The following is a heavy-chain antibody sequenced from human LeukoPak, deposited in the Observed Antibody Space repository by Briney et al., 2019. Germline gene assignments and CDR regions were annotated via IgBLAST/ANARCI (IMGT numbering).Heavy chain of an antibody. CDR3: ARNKYYGSGSYYKRFDY. J-gene: IGHJ4*02. V-gene: IGHV1-69*13. CDR2: IIPIFGTA. D-gene: IGHD3-10*01. Sequence: SVKVSCKASGGTFSSYAISWVRQAPGQGLEWMGGIIPIFGTANYAQKFQGRVTITADESTSTAYMELSSLRSDDTAVYYCARNKYYGSGSYYKRFDYWGQGTLVTVSS. CDR1: GGTFSSYA.